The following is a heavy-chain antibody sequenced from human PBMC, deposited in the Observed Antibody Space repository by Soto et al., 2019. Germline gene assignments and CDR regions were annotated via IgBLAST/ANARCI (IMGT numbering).Heavy chain of an antibody. J-gene: IGHJ4*02. V-gene: IGHV3-23*01. CDR3: AKVRGFIESSDF. Sequence: GGSLRLSCAASGFAFSSYAMSWVRQAPGKGLEWVSSISGSTSGTYYADAVKGRFTISRDNSNNTLYLQMNSLRAEDTAVYFCAKVRGFIESSDFWGQGALVSLSS. D-gene: IGHD3-16*02. CDR2: ISGSTSGT. CDR1: GFAFSSYA.